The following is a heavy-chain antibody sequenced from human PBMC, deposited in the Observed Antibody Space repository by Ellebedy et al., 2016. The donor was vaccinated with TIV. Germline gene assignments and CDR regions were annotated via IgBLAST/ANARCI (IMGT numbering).Heavy chain of an antibody. J-gene: IGHJ6*02. D-gene: IGHD7-27*01. CDR1: GFTFSYYW. CDR2: IKQDGSDK. CDR3: ASEMGTPISKYGMDV. V-gene: IGHV3-7*03. Sequence: GESLKISCATSGFTFSYYWMSWVRQAPGKGLEWVAMIKQDGSDKYYVDSVRGRFTISRDNAKNSLYLQMNSLRAEDTAVYYCASEMGTPISKYGMDVWGRGTTVTVSS.